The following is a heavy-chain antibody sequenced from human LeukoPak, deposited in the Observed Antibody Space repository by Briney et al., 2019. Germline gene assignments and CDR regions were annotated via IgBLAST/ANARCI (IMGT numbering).Heavy chain of an antibody. CDR1: GGSIGSYY. J-gene: IGHJ6*02. V-gene: IGHV4-59*01. D-gene: IGHD6-19*01. CDR3: ARDSSGYSSGWTNYYYYGMDV. CDR2: IYYSGST. Sequence: PSETLSLTCTVSGGSIGSYYWSWIRQPPGKGLEWIGYIYYSGSTNYNPSLKSRVTISVDTSKNQFSLKLSSVTAADTAVYYCARDSSGYSSGWTNYYYYGMDVWGQGTTVTVSS.